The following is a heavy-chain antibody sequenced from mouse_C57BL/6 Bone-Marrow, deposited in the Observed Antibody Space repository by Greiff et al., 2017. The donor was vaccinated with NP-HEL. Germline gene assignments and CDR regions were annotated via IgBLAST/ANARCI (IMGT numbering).Heavy chain of an antibody. CDR3: AFYYGSSLYFDY. CDR2: IDPEAGVT. V-gene: IGHV14-2*01. J-gene: IGHJ2*01. Sequence: VHVKQSGAELVKPGASVKLSCTASGFNIKDYYMHWVKQRPEQGLEWIGRIDPEAGVTKYAPKFQGKATIQADTSSNTAYLQLSSLTSEDTAVYYCAFYYGSSLYFDYWGRGTAPTVSA. D-gene: IGHD1-1*01. CDR1: GFNIKDYY.